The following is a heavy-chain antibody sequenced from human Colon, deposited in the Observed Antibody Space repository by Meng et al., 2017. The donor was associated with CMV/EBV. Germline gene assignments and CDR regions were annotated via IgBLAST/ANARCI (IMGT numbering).Heavy chain of an antibody. J-gene: IGHJ3*02. V-gene: IGHV1-69*04. Sequence: SAKVSCKTSGGTFTSHTLSWVRRAPGQGLEWMGRFFPLLGITTYAEKFEGRVTFSGDKSTNTAYMDLSSLTSADTAVYYCARDRVLTSYDAFDIWGQGTMVTVSS. CDR3: ARDRVLTSYDAFDI. CDR1: GGTFTSHT. CDR2: FFPLLGIT.